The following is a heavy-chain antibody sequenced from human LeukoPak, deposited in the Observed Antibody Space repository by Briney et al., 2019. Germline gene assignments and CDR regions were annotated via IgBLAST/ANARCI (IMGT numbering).Heavy chain of an antibody. V-gene: IGHV3-9*01. CDR2: ISWNSGSI. J-gene: IGHJ4*02. CDR3: AKEGSGTGFDY. Sequence: GGSLRLSCAASGFTFDDYAMHWVRHAPGKGLEWVSGISWNSGSIDYADSVKGRFTISRDNAKNSLYLQMNSLRAEDTALYYCAKEGSGTGFDYWGQGTLVTVSS. CDR1: GFTFDDYA. D-gene: IGHD3-10*01.